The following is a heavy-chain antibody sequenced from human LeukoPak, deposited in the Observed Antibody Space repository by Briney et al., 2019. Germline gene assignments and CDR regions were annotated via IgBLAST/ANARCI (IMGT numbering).Heavy chain of an antibody. V-gene: IGHV3-43*02. J-gene: IGHJ4*02. CDR1: GFTFDDYA. CDR2: ISGDGGST. Sequence: QPGGSLRLSCAASGFTFDDYAMHWVRQAPGKGLERVSLISGDGGSTYYADSVKGRFTISRDNSKNSLYLQMNSLRTEDTALYYCAKVSMPIVVVISKSYCFDYWGQGTLVTVSS. D-gene: IGHD3-22*01. CDR3: AKVSMPIVVVISKSYCFDY.